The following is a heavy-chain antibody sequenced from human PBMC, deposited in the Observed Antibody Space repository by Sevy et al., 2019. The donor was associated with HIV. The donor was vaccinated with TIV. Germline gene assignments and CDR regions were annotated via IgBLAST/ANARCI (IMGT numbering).Heavy chain of an antibody. CDR2: MNPNSGNT. D-gene: IGHD3-22*01. J-gene: IGHJ6*02. CDR3: ARGARERYYYDSSGSSIYYYYGMDV. Sequence: ASVKVSCKASGYTFTSYDINWVRHATGKGLEWMGWMNPNSGNTGYAQKFQGRVTMTRNTSISTAYMELSSLRSEDTAVYYCARGARERYYYDSSGSSIYYYYGMDVWGQGTTVTVSS. V-gene: IGHV1-8*01. CDR1: GYTFTSYD.